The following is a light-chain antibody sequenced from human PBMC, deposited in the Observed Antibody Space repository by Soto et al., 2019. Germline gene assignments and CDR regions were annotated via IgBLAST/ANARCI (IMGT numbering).Light chain of an antibody. V-gene: IGKV3-15*01. Sequence: IVMTHSPSTLSVSPGERSTLSCRASQSVSINLAWYQQRPGQAPRLLMYSASTRATGIPARFSGSGSGTEFNLTIRKLQSEDSAVYYCHKYNKWHKWNFGQGTKV. CDR2: SAS. CDR1: QSVSIN. CDR3: HKYNKWHKWN. J-gene: IGKJ1*01.